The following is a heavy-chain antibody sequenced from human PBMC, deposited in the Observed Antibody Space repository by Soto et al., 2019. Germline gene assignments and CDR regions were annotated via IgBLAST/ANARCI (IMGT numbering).Heavy chain of an antibody. CDR3: ARDGYCSGGSCYSVPVFDY. D-gene: IGHD2-15*01. J-gene: IGHJ4*02. CDR2: IWYDGSNK. V-gene: IGHV3-33*01. CDR1: GFTFSSYG. Sequence: QVQLVESGGGVVQPGRSLRLSCAASGFTFSSYGMHWVRQAPGKGLEWVAVIWYDGSNKYYADSVKGRFTISRDNSKNTLYLQMNRLRAEDTAGYYCARDGYCSGGSCYSVPVFDYWGQGTLVTVSS.